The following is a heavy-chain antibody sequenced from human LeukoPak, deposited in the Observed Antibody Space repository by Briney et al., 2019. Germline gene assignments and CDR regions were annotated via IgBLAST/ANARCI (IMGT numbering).Heavy chain of an antibody. CDR2: ISPSGGNR. V-gene: IGHV3-48*04. D-gene: IGHD5-18*01. CDR3: ARAPVDTAMAFDY. CDR1: GFIFGGYT. Sequence: PGGSLRLSCVGSGFIFGGYTMNWVRQAPGKGLEWLSYISPSGGNRFYADSVKGRFTISRDNAKNSLYLQMNSLRAEDTAVYYCARAPVDTAMAFDYWGQGTLVTVSS. J-gene: IGHJ4*02.